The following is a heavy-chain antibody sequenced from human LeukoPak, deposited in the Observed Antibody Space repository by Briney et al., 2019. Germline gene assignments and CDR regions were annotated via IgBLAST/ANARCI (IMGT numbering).Heavy chain of an antibody. CDR2: ISYDGSNK. CDR3: AKRARRPLAKSYGIDG. V-gene: IGHV3-30*18. CDR1: GFTVRRYS. D-gene: IGHD6-6*01. Sequence: GPTLRHYCGGSGFTVRRYSSDGVRQVPDKGLEWVAVISYDGSNKYYADSVKGPFTISRDNSKDTLYLQNNSLRAEDTAVYYCAKRARRPLAKSYGIDGWGQGTTVTVSS. J-gene: IGHJ6*02.